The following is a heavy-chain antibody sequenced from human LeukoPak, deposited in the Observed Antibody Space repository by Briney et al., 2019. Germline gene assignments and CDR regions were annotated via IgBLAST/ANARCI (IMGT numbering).Heavy chain of an antibody. D-gene: IGHD4-17*01. J-gene: IGHJ4*02. CDR2: ISSTGSTM. V-gene: IGHV3-48*03. Sequence: GGSLRLSCAASGFKFSSYEMNWVRQAPGKGLEWLSYISSTGSTMYYADSVKGRFTISRDNAKNSLYLLLNSLRDEDTAVYYCARDQDYGTTTPLDYWGQGTLVTVSA. CDR3: ARDQDYGTTTPLDY. CDR1: GFKFSSYE.